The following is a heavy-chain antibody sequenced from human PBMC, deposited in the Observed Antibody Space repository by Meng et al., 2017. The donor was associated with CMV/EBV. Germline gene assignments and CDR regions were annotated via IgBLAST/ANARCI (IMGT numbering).Heavy chain of an antibody. CDR2: ITPIFGVA. Sequence: SVKVSCKASGVTFSSCTLSWVRQAPGQGLEWMGGITPIFGVAQYAQNFQGRVTITADEYTNTAYMDVSSLRSEDTAVYYCATGATTTRFRVDYWGQGTLVTVSS. V-gene: IGHV1-69*13. J-gene: IGHJ4*02. D-gene: IGHD1-26*01. CDR3: ATGATTTRFRVDY. CDR1: GVTFSSCT.